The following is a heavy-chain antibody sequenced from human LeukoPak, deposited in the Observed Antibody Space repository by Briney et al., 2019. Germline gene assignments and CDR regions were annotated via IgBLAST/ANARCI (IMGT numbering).Heavy chain of an antibody. Sequence: ASVKVSCKASGYTFTSYYMHWVRQAPGKGLEWMGGFDPEDGETIYAQKFQGRVTMTEDTSTDTAYMELSSLRSEDTAVYYCTTGAPTVTAYEFDYWGQGTLVTVSS. V-gene: IGHV1-24*01. CDR1: GYTFTSYY. CDR2: FDPEDGET. J-gene: IGHJ4*02. D-gene: IGHD4-11*01. CDR3: TTGAPTVTAYEFDY.